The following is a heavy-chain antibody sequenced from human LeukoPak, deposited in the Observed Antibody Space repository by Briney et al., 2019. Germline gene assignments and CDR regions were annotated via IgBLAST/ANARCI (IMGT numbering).Heavy chain of an antibody. J-gene: IGHJ4*02. D-gene: IGHD6-19*01. V-gene: IGHV4-34*01. Sequence: SETLSLTCAVYGGSFSGYYWSWIRQPPGKGLEWIGEINQSGSTNYNPSLKSRVTLSVDTSKNQFSLKLSSVTAADTAVYYCARGQPLYSSGWYVNYWGQGTLVTVSS. CDR1: GGSFSGYY. CDR2: INQSGST. CDR3: ARGQPLYSSGWYVNY.